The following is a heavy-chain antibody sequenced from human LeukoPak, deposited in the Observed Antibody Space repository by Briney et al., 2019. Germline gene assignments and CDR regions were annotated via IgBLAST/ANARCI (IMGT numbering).Heavy chain of an antibody. CDR2: IYYSGST. Sequence: SGTLSLTCTVSGGSISSYYWSWIRQPPGKGLEWIGNIYYSGSTNYNPSLKSRVTISVDTSKNQFSLKLSSVTAADTAVYYCARRRNPGTTPGNWFDPWGQGTLVTVPS. CDR3: ARRRNPGTTPGNWFDP. J-gene: IGHJ5*02. V-gene: IGHV4-59*01. D-gene: IGHD4-11*01. CDR1: GGSISSYY.